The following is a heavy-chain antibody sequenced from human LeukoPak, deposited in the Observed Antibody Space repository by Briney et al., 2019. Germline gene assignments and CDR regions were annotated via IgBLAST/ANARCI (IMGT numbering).Heavy chain of an antibody. Sequence: PGGSLRLSCAASGFTFSSYSMNWVRQAPGKGLEWVSSISSSSSYIYYADSVKGRFTISRDNAKNSLYLQMNSLRAEDTVVYYCARGGIDDYGDYYYFDYWGQGTLVTVSS. J-gene: IGHJ4*02. CDR2: ISSSSSYI. CDR1: GFTFSSYS. CDR3: ARGGIDDYGDYYYFDY. V-gene: IGHV3-21*01. D-gene: IGHD4-17*01.